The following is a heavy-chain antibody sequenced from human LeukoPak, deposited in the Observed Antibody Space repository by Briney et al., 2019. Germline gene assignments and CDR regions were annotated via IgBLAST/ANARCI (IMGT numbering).Heavy chain of an antibody. CDR3: ARDWGEYGDYRPFDY. D-gene: IGHD4-17*01. J-gene: IGHJ4*02. CDR1: GGSTSSYY. CDR2: IYTSGST. Sequence: PSETLSLTCTVSGGSTSSYYWSWIRQPAGKGLEWIGRIYTSGSTNYNPSLKSRVTMSVATSKNQFSLKLSSVTAADTAVYYCARDWGEYGDYRPFDYWGQGTLVTVSS. V-gene: IGHV4-4*07.